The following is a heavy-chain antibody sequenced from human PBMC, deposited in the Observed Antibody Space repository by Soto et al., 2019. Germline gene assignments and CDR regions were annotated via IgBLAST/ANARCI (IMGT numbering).Heavy chain of an antibody. CDR1: GYTFTSYA. CDR3: ATEAAAGPLFDY. V-gene: IGHV1-3*01. D-gene: IGHD6-13*01. Sequence: QVQLVQSGAEVKKPGASVKVSCKASGYTFTSYAMHWVRQAPGQRLEWMGWINAGNGNTKYSQKFQGRVTITRDTSASTAYMELSSLGSEATDVYYCATEAAAGPLFDYWGQGTLVTVSS. CDR2: INAGNGNT. J-gene: IGHJ4*02.